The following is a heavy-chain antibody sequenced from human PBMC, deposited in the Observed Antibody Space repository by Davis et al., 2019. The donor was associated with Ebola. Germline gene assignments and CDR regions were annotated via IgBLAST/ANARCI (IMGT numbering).Heavy chain of an antibody. D-gene: IGHD3-3*02. CDR2: ITHSGST. Sequence: MPSEPLSLTCDVSGGSLTAHYWSWIRQPPGKGLEWIGEITHSGSTDYNPFLRGRVSISVDTSKNAFSLKMTSVTAADTAMYYCAKGPFVAFDWGQGTLVTVSS. V-gene: IGHV4-34*01. CDR3: AKGPFVAFD. CDR1: GGSLTAHY. J-gene: IGHJ4*02.